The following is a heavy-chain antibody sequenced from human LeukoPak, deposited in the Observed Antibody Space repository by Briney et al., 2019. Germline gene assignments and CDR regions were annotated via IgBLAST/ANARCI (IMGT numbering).Heavy chain of an antibody. Sequence: PERSLRLSCAASGFTFSSYAMHWVRQAPGKGLEWVAVISYDGSNKYYADSVKGRFTISRDNSKNTLYLQMNSLRAEDTAVYYCARDKAAIFGVARGLFDYWGQGTLVTVSS. V-gene: IGHV3-30*01. J-gene: IGHJ4*02. D-gene: IGHD3-3*01. CDR3: ARDKAAIFGVARGLFDY. CDR1: GFTFSSYA. CDR2: ISYDGSNK.